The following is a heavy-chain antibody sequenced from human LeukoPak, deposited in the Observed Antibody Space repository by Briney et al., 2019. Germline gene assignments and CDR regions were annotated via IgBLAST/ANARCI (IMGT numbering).Heavy chain of an antibody. J-gene: IGHJ4*02. D-gene: IGHD3-22*01. V-gene: IGHV3-11*01. Sequence: PGGSLRLSCAASGFTFSDYYMSWIRQAPGKGLEWVSYISSSGSTIYYADSVKGRFTISRDNAKNSLYLQMNSLSAEDTAVYYCARAERANYDSSGPDYWGQGTLVTVSS. CDR2: ISSSGSTI. CDR3: ARAERANYDSSGPDY. CDR1: GFTFSDYY.